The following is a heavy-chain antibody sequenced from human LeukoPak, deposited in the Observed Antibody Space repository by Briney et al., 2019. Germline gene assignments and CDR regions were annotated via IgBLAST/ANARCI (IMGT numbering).Heavy chain of an antibody. D-gene: IGHD3-10*01. CDR1: GFTFSSYG. CDR2: IWYDGSNK. J-gene: IGHJ4*02. V-gene: IGHV3-33*01. CDR3: AREFSPTGTMARGVMSY. Sequence: GGSLRLSCAASGFTFSSYGMHWVRQAPGKGLEWVAVIWYDGSNKYYADSVKGRFTISRDNSKNTLYLQVNSLRAEDTAVYYCAREFSPTGTMARGVMSYWGQGTLVTVSS.